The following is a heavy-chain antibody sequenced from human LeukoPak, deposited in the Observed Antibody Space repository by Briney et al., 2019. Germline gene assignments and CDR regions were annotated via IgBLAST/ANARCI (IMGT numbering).Heavy chain of an antibody. CDR3: ARLYCSSTSCYFDY. V-gene: IGHV1-69*13. CDR2: VIPIFGTA. Sequence: GASVKVSCRASGGTFSSYAISWVRQAPGQGPEWMGGVIPIFGTANYAQKFQGRVTITADESTSTAYMELSSLRSEDTAVYYCARLYCSSTSCYFDYWGQGTLVTVSS. CDR1: GGTFSSYA. J-gene: IGHJ4*02. D-gene: IGHD2-2*01.